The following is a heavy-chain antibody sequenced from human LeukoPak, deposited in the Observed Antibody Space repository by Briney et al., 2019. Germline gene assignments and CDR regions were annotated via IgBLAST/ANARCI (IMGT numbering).Heavy chain of an antibody. CDR2: IYSGGST. V-gene: IGHV3-53*01. J-gene: IGHJ4*02. D-gene: IGHD6-19*01. CDR1: GFTVSSNY. CDR3: ARAREGYSSGWYLAFDY. Sequence: GGSLRLSCAASGFTVSSNYMGWVRQAPGKGLEWVSVIYSGGSTYYADSVKGRFTISRDNSKNTLYLQMNSLRAEDTAVYYCARAREGYSSGWYLAFDYWGQGTLVTVSS.